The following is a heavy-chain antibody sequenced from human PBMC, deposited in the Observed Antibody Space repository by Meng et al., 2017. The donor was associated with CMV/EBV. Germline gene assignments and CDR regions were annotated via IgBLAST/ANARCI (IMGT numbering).Heavy chain of an antibody. CDR2: ISSSSSYI. V-gene: IGHV3-21*01. CDR3: ARDLRVVLGQYNWFDP. J-gene: IGHJ5*02. Sequence: GESLKISCAASGFTFSSYAMSWVRQAPGKGLEWVSSISSSSSYIYYADSVKGRFTISRDNAKNSLYLQMNSLRAEDTAVYYCARDLRVVLGQYNWFDPWGQGTLVTVSS. D-gene: IGHD3-16*01. CDR1: GFTFSSYA.